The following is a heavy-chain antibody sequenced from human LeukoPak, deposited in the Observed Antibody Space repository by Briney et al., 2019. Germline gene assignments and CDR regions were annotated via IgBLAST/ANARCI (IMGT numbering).Heavy chain of an antibody. CDR2: IWYDGSNK. Sequence: GRSLRLSCAASGFTFSSYGMHWVRQAPGKGLEWVAVIWYDGSNKYYADSVKGRFTISRDNSKNTLYLQMNSLRAEDMAVYYCARDHVEMATIGLFDYWGQGTLVTVSS. D-gene: IGHD5-24*01. CDR1: GFTFSSYG. J-gene: IGHJ4*02. CDR3: ARDHVEMATIGLFDY. V-gene: IGHV3-33*01.